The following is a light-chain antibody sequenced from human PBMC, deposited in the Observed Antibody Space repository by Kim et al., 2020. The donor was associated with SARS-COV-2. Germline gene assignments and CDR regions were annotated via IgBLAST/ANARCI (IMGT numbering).Light chain of an antibody. CDR1: SSDVGSYNR. J-gene: IGLJ2*01. CDR3: SSYTSSSTL. CDR2: EVS. Sequence: PGQSVTISCTGTSSDVGSYNRVSWYQQPPGTGPKLMIYEVSNRPSGVPDRFSGSKSGNTASLTISGLQAEDEADYYCSSYTSSSTLFGGGTKLTVL. V-gene: IGLV2-18*02.